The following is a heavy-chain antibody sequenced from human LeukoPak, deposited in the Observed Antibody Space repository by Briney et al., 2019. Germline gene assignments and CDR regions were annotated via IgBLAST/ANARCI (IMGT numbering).Heavy chain of an antibody. J-gene: IGHJ4*02. CDR1: GYTFTSYY. CDR2: INPSGGGT. CDR3: ARDVLDYYDRSDYVT. V-gene: IGHV1-46*01. D-gene: IGHD3-22*01. Sequence: ASVKISCKASGYTFTSYYMHWVRQAPGQGLEWMAMINPSGGGTNYAQKFQGRVTIIADKSTSTAYMELSSLKSEDTAVYYCARDVLDYYDRSDYVTWGQGTLVTVSS.